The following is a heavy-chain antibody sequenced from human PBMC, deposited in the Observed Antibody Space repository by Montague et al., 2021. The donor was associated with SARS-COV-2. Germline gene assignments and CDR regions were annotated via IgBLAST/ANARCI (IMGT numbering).Heavy chain of an antibody. CDR2: INHRGTS. Sequence: SETLSLTCAVYGGSFSDYFWTWIRQPPGKGLEWIGEINHRGTSNYNPSLKSRVSISVDTSKNQFSLCLGSVTAADTAVYYCARGRQHFNMIVVVMTGGEYYFDYWGQGTLVTVSP. CDR1: GGSFSDYF. CDR3: ARGRQHFNMIVVVMTGGEYYFDY. J-gene: IGHJ4*02. V-gene: IGHV4-34*01. D-gene: IGHD3-22*01.